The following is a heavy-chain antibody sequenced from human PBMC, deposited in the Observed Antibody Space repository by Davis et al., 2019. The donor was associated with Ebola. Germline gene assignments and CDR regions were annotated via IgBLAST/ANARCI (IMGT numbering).Heavy chain of an antibody. V-gene: IGHV1-2*02. CDR3: ARRERGYVSLYYYGMDV. J-gene: IGHJ6*02. Sequence: ASVKVSCKASGYTFTGYYMQWVRQAPGQGLEWMGWINPNSGGTNYARKFQGRVTMTRDTSISTAYMELSRLRSDDTAVYYCARRERGYVSLYYYGMDVWGQGTTVTVPS. CDR1: GYTFTGYY. CDR2: INPNSGGT. D-gene: IGHD5-12*01.